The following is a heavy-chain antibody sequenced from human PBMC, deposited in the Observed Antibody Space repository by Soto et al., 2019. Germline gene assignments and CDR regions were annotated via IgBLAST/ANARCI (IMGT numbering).Heavy chain of an antibody. J-gene: IGHJ3*02. D-gene: IGHD2-2*02. CDR3: ARNPSPLCSSTTCYNDAFDI. CDR2: IYYSGST. V-gene: IGHV4-31*03. CDR1: GASIFSGGYY. Sequence: PSETLSLTCTLSGASIFSGGYYWSWIRQHPGKGLEWIGYIYYSGSTYYNPSLKSRPSISLHTSKNQISLELSSVTAADTAVYYCARNPSPLCSSTTCYNDAFDIWGQGTMVTVSS.